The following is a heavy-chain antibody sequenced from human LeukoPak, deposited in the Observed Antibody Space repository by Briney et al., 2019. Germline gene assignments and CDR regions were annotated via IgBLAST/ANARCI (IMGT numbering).Heavy chain of an antibody. CDR2: INHSGST. Sequence: SETLSLTCAVYGGSFSGYYWSWIRQPPGKGLEWIGEINHSGSTNYNPSLKSRVTISVDTSKNQFSLKLSSVTAADTAVYYCARDVVGARHAFDIWGQGTMVTVSS. J-gene: IGHJ3*02. CDR1: GGSFSGYY. V-gene: IGHV4-34*01. CDR3: ARDVVGARHAFDI. D-gene: IGHD1-26*01.